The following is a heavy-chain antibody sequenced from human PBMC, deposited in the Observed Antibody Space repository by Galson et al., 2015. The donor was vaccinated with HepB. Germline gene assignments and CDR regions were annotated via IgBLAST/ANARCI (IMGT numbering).Heavy chain of an antibody. CDR2: IFPADSDT. D-gene: IGHD1-1*01. CDR3: ARRHATTTDYGMDV. J-gene: IGHJ6*02. Sequence: QSGAEVKKPGESLKISCKSSGYNFTTYWIGWVRQMPGKGLEWMGFIFPADSDTRYSPSFQGQVTISADKSISTAYLQWISLRASDSAMYYCARRHATTTDYGMDVWGQGTTVTVSS. CDR1: GYNFTTYW. V-gene: IGHV5-51*03.